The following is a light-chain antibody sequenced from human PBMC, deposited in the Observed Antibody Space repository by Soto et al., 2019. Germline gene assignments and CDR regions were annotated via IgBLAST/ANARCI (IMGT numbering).Light chain of an antibody. V-gene: IGLV2-14*01. J-gene: IGLJ2*01. Sequence: QSALTQPVSVSGSPGQSITISCTGTSSDVGAYNYVSWHQHHPGKAPKLMIYGVTNRPSGVSNRFSGSKSGNTASLTISGLQADDEADYYCCSYAGSYIVVIGGGTKLTVL. CDR2: GVT. CDR1: SSDVGAYNY. CDR3: CSYAGSYIVV.